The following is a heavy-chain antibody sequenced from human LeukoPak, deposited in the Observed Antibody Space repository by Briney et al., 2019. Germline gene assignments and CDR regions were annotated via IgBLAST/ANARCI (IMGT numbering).Heavy chain of an antibody. D-gene: IGHD2-2*01. CDR2: IYYSGST. Sequence: PSETLSLTCTVSGGSISSSSYYWVWIRQPPGKGLEWIVSIYYSGSTYYNPSLKSRVTISVDTSKNQFSLKLSSVTAADTAVYYCARVVPAAIARFDYWGQGTLVTVSS. CDR3: ARVVPAAIARFDY. CDR1: GGSISSSSYY. V-gene: IGHV4-39*07. J-gene: IGHJ4*02.